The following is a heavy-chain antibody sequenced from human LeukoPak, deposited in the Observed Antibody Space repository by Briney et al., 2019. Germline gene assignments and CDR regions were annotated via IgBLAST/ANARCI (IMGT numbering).Heavy chain of an antibody. CDR3: ATGLWKRPGYSYGTGFDY. J-gene: IGHJ4*02. CDR2: FDPEDGET. CDR1: GDTLTELS. Sequence: ASVKGSCKVSGDTLTELSMHWVRQAPGKGLEWMGGFDPEDGETIYAQKFQGRVTMTEDTSTDTAYMELSSLRSEDTAVYYCATGLWKRPGYSYGTGFDYWGQGTLVTVSS. V-gene: IGHV1-24*01. D-gene: IGHD5-18*01.